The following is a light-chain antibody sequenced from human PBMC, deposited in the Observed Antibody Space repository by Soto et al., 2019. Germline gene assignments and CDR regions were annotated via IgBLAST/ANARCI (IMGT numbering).Light chain of an antibody. CDR3: QQRSNWPPWT. Sequence: EIVMTQSPVTLSVSPGERATLSCRASQSVSGNLAWYQQKPGQAPRLLIYGASTRATGIPARFSGSGSGTEFTLTISSLEPEDFAVYYCQQRSNWPPWTFGQGTKVEIK. CDR1: QSVSGN. CDR2: GAS. J-gene: IGKJ1*01. V-gene: IGKV3-15*01.